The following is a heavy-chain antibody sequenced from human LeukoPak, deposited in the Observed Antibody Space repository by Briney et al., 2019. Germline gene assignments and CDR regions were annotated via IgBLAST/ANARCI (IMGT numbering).Heavy chain of an antibody. J-gene: IGHJ4*02. CDR1: GFTFSSYG. Sequence: QPGGSLRLSCAASGFTFSSYGMSWVRQAPGKGLEWVSAISGSGGSTYYADSVKGRFTISRDNSKNTLYLQMNSLRAEDTAVYYCAKRHQITYYYGSGSYYNGYYFDYWGQGTLVTVSS. V-gene: IGHV3-23*01. CDR3: AKRHQITYYYGSGSYYNGYYFDY. D-gene: IGHD3-10*01. CDR2: ISGSGGST.